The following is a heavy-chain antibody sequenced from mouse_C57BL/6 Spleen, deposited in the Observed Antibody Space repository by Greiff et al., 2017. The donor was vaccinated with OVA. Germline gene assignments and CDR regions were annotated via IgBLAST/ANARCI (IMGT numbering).Heavy chain of an antibody. CDR3: ARGKYDYGGRGGFDY. D-gene: IGHD2-4*01. J-gene: IGHJ2*01. V-gene: IGHV1-64*01. CDR2: IHPNSGST. CDR1: GYTFTSYW. Sequence: QVQLQQPGAELVKPGASVKLSCKASGYTFTSYWMHWVKQRPGQGLEWIGMIHPNSGSTNYNEKFKSKATLTVDKSSSTAYMQLSSLTSEDSAVYYCARGKYDYGGRGGFDYWGQGTTLTVSS.